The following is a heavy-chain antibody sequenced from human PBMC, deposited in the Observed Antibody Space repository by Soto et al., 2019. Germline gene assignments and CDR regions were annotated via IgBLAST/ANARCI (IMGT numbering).Heavy chain of an antibody. J-gene: IGHJ6*02. D-gene: IGHD5-18*01. CDR1: GFTFSNYS. V-gene: IGHV3-21*01. CDR2: ISSSSSYI. Sequence: GGSLRLSCAASGFTFSNYSMNWVRQAPGKGLKWVSSISSSSSYIYYADSAKGRFTISRDNAKNSLYLQMNSLRAEDTAVYYCARDFGYSYGYVMDVWGQGTTVTVS. CDR3: ARDFGYSYGYVMDV.